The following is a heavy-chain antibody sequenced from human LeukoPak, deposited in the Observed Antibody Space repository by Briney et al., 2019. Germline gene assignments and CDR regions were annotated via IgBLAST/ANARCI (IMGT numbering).Heavy chain of an antibody. Sequence: PGGSLRLSCAASGFTFSSYWMSWVRQAPGKGLEWVANIKRDGSEKYYVDSVKGRLTISRDNAEYSLYLQMNSLRAEDTAVYYCARARDYGSGKANAFDIWGQGTMVTVSS. J-gene: IGHJ3*02. CDR2: IKRDGSEK. V-gene: IGHV3-7*05. CDR1: GFTFSSYW. D-gene: IGHD3-10*01. CDR3: ARARDYGSGKANAFDI.